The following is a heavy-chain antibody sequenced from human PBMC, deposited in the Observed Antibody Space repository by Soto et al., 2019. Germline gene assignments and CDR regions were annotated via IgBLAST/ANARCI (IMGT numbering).Heavy chain of an antibody. D-gene: IGHD3-10*01. CDR1: GGSISSSNW. V-gene: IGHV4-4*03. CDR3: VRVHGSASYHNHYRMDV. Sequence: PETLCLTCAVSGGSISSSNWWSCVRQPPGKGLEWIGEIYHSGSTNYNPSLKSRVTISVHKTKNQFSLKLSSVTAADTAVYYCVRVHGSASYHNHYRMDVRGQGRTVT. CDR2: IYHSGST. J-gene: IGHJ6*02.